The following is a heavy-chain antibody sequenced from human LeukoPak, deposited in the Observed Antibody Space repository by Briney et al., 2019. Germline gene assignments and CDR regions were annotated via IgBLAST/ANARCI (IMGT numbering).Heavy chain of an antibody. CDR3: APVAPHQPVQYYSFDY. CDR1: SFSIIIAGHY. V-gene: IGHV4-31*01. J-gene: IGHJ4*02. D-gene: IGHD6-19*01. CDR2: IYYSGTT. Sequence: SEALSLTFTVSSFSIIIAGHYSSLIRPHPGKGLECIVYIYYSGTTYYNPSLKSPVTISVDTSKNHFSLKLSSLTPSYTALYQCAPVAPHQPVQYYSFDYWGQGTLVTVSS.